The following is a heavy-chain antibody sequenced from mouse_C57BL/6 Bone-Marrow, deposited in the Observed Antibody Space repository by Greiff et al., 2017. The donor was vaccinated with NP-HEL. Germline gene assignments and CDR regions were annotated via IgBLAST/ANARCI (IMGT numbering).Heavy chain of an antibody. D-gene: IGHD1-1*01. CDR3: ARRTTVVATPLAY. Sequence: QVHVKQPGAELVKPGASVKLSCKASGYTFTSYWMHWVKQRPGQGLEWIGMIHPNSGSTNYNEKFKSKATLTVDKSSSTAYMQLSSLTSEDSAVYYCARRTTVVATPLAYWGQGTLVTVSA. CDR1: GYTFTSYW. CDR2: IHPNSGST. J-gene: IGHJ3*01. V-gene: IGHV1-64*01.